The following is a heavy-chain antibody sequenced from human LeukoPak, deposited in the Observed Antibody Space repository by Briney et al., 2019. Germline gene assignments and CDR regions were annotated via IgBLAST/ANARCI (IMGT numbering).Heavy chain of an antibody. D-gene: IGHD2-2*01. CDR2: INPNSGGT. V-gene: IGHV1-2*02. CDR1: GYTFTGYY. J-gene: IGHJ4*02. Sequence: ASVKVSCKASGYTFTGYYMHWVRQAPGQGLEWMGWINPNSGGTSYAQKFQGRVTMTRDTSISTAYMELSRLRSDDTAVYYCARDEDIVVVPAATIGRYFDYWGQGTLVTVSS. CDR3: ARDEDIVVVPAATIGRYFDY.